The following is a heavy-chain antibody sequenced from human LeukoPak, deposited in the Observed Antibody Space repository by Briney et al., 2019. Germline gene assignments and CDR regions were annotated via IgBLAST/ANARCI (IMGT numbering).Heavy chain of an antibody. J-gene: IGHJ5*02. CDR2: INPSGGST. CDR1: GYTFTSYY. D-gene: IGHD2-2*01. V-gene: IGHV1-46*01. Sequence: ASVKVSCKASGYTFTSYYMHWVRQAPGQGLEWMGIINPSGGSTSYAQKFQGRVTMTRDTSTSTVYMELSSLRSEDTAAYYCARGVKYQLLLGDNWFDPWGQGTLVTVSS. CDR3: ARGVKYQLLLGDNWFDP.